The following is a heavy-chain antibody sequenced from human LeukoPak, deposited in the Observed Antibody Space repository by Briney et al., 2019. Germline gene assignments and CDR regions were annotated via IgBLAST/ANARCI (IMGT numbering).Heavy chain of an antibody. Sequence: ASETLSLTCAVSGYSISSGYYWGWIRQPPGKGLEWIGSIYHSGSTYYNPSLKSRVTISVDTSKNQFSLKLSSVTAADTAVYYCARHKGAEITIFGVVTRKPVDYWGPGTLVTVSS. V-gene: IGHV4-38-2*01. CDR1: GYSISSGYY. CDR3: ARHKGAEITIFGVVTRKPVDY. D-gene: IGHD3-3*01. CDR2: IYHSGST. J-gene: IGHJ4*02.